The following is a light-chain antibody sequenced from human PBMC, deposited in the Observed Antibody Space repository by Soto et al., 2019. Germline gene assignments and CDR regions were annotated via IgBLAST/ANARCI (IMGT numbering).Light chain of an antibody. CDR1: SSDVGGYNY. V-gene: IGLV2-11*01. CDR3: CSYAGSTRYV. J-gene: IGLJ1*01. Sequence: QSALTQPRSVSGSPGQSVTISCTGTSSDVGGYNYVSWYQQHPGKAPKVMIYDVSDRPSGVPDRFSGSKSGNTASLTISGLQAEDAADYCCCSYAGSTRYVFGTGTKLTVL. CDR2: DVS.